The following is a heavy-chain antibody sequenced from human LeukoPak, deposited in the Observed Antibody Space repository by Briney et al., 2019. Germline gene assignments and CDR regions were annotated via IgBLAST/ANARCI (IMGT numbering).Heavy chain of an antibody. V-gene: IGHV1-18*01. J-gene: IGHJ1*01. Sequence: ASVKVSCKASGYTFTTYGISWVRQAPGQGLEWMGRISAYNGNTNYAQKLQGRVTMTTDTSTSTAYMELRSLKSEDTALYYCTRGGPVAGTHKYFQHWGQGTLVTVSS. CDR2: ISAYNGNT. CDR3: TRGGPVAGTHKYFQH. CDR1: GYTFTTYG. D-gene: IGHD6-19*01.